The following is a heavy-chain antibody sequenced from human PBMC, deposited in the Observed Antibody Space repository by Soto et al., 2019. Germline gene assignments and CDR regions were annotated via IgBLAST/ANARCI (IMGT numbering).Heavy chain of an antibody. D-gene: IGHD2-2*01. CDR1: GFTVSSNY. CDR2: IYSGGST. J-gene: IGHJ4*02. CDR3: STSASRLDY. Sequence: EVQLVESGGGLVQPGGSLRLSCAASGFTVSSNYMSWVRQAPGKGLEWVSVIYSGGSTYYADSVKGRFTISRDNSKNPLYLQINSLRAEETAVYYRSTSASRLDYWGQGTLVTVSS. V-gene: IGHV3-66*01.